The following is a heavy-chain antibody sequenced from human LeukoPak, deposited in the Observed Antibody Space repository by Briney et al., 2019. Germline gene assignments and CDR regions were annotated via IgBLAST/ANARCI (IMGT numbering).Heavy chain of an antibody. CDR3: ARTWNSAIGSAGDWFAP. J-gene: IGHJ5*02. CDR2: VSATGRET. Sequence: PGGSLKLSCSASGFTFSSFVMSWVRQSPGKGLEWVSGVSATGRETFYADSVEGRFTISRDNSKNTVYLQMNSLTTEDTAKYYCARTWNSAIGSAGDWFAPWGQGAQVIVSS. CDR1: GFTFSSFV. V-gene: IGHV3-23*01. D-gene: IGHD3-10*01.